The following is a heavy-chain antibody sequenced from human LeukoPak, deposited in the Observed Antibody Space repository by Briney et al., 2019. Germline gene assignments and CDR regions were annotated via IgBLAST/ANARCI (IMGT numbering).Heavy chain of an antibody. CDR3: ARMSSGWYGGDY. J-gene: IGHJ4*02. CDR2: VYYSGTT. CDR1: GGSISSTSYY. Sequence: SETLSLTCTVSGGSISSTSYYWSWIRQPPGKGLEWIGYVYYSGTTDYNPSLKSRVTISVDTSKNQFSLKLSSVTDADTAVYYCARMSSGWYGGDYWGQGILVTVSS. D-gene: IGHD6-19*01. V-gene: IGHV4-61*05.